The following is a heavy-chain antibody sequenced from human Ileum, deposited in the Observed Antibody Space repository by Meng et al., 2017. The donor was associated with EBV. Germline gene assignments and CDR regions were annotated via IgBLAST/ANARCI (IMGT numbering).Heavy chain of an antibody. CDR2: MSYSGST. CDR1: GGSVSSAHSF. D-gene: IGHD1-26*01. V-gene: IGHV4-61*01. Sequence: GQLQASGPGLVKPSETLSLTCTVSGGSVSSAHSFWTWIRQPPGKGLEWIGYMSYSGSTNYSPPLESRVTISVDTSKNQFSLKLSSVTAADTAVYYCAGDPHSGSPHWGQGTLVTVSS. CDR3: AGDPHSGSPH. J-gene: IGHJ4*02.